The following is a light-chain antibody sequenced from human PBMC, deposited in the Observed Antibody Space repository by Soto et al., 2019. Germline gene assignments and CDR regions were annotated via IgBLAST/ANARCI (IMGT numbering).Light chain of an antibody. J-gene: IGKJ1*01. CDR3: QQSYSTTWT. Sequence: DIQMTQSPSTLSASLGDRVTITWGASQSISSWLAWYQQEKGKAPKVLIYKASSLESGVPSRFSGSGYETDFTLTISSLQTEDFATYSCQQSYSTTWTFGQGTKVDIK. CDR1: QSISSW. CDR2: KAS. V-gene: IGKV1-5*03.